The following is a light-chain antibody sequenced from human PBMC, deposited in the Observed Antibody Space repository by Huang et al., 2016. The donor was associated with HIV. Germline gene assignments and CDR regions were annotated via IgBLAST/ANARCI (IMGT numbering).Light chain of an antibody. CDR2: DAS. J-gene: IGKJ4*01. Sequence: EIVLTQSPATLSLSPGERVTLSCRASQSVSSYLAWYQQKPGQAPRLLIYDASNRATGIPARFSGSGSGTDFTLTINSLEPEDFAVYYCQQRSNWLLTFGGGTKVEIK. V-gene: IGKV3-11*01. CDR3: QQRSNWLLT. CDR1: QSVSSY.